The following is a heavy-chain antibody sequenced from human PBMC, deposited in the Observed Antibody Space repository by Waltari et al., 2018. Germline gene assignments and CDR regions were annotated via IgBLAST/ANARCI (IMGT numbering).Heavy chain of an antibody. D-gene: IGHD3-3*01. CDR3: TTERGYDFWSGYFWYFDY. V-gene: IGHV3-15*01. CDR2: IKSKTDGGTT. CDR1: GFTFSNAW. J-gene: IGHJ4*02. Sequence: EVQLVESGGGLVKPGGSLRLSCAASGFTFSNAWMSWVRQAPGEGLEWVGRIKSKTDGGTTDYAAPVKGRFTISRDDSKNTLYLQMNSLKTEDTAVYYCTTERGYDFWSGYFWYFDYWGQGTLVTVSS.